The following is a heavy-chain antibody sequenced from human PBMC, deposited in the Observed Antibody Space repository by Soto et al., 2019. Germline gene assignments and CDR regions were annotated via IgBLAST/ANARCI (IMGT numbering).Heavy chain of an antibody. CDR2: MNPNSGNT. Sequence: ASVKVSCKASGYTFTSYDINWVRQATGQGLEWMGWMNPNSGNTGYARKFQGRVTMTRNTSISTAYMELSSLRSEDTAVYYCARGSHVLRFLEWLPYFDYWGQGTLVTVSS. J-gene: IGHJ4*02. V-gene: IGHV1-8*01. CDR1: GYTFTSYD. CDR3: ARGSHVLRFLEWLPYFDY. D-gene: IGHD3-3*01.